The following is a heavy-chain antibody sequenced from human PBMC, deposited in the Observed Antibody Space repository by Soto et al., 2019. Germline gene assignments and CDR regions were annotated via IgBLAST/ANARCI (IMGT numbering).Heavy chain of an antibody. J-gene: IGHJ5*02. CDR3: ARMATFGSLNWFDP. Sequence: ASVKVSCKASGYSFTSLDINWVRQATGQRLEWXGWXQPXSGRXGXXXXXXGRVTMNRDTSINTAYMELSSLTSDDKAFYYCARMATFGSLNWFDPWGQGTLVTV. D-gene: IGHD3-16*01. V-gene: IGHV1-8*01. CDR1: GYSFTSLD. CDR2: XQPXSGRX.